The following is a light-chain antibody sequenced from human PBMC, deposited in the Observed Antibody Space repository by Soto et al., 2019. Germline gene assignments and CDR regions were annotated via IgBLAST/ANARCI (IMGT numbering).Light chain of an antibody. CDR2: GAS. Sequence: EIVLTQSPGTLSLSPGERATLSCRASQSVSRNYFAWYQQKRGQAPRLLIYGASSRATGIPDRFIGSGSGTDFTLTISRLDPEDFAVYYCHQYGSAPYTFGQGTKLEIK. CDR3: HQYGSAPYT. V-gene: IGKV3-20*01. CDR1: QSVSRNY. J-gene: IGKJ2*01.